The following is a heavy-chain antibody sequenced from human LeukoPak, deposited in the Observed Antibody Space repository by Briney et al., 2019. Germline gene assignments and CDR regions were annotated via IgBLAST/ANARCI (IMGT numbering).Heavy chain of an antibody. CDR1: GYTFTSYD. D-gene: IGHD7-27*01. V-gene: IGHV1-8*01. Sequence: ASVKVSCKASGYTFTSYDFNWVRQATGRRPEWMGWMSPNSGDTGYAQKFQDRVTMTRNTSISTAYMELSSLRSDDTAVYYCARGPPNWGYDYWGPGTLVTVSS. J-gene: IGHJ4*02. CDR2: MSPNSGDT. CDR3: ARGPPNWGYDY.